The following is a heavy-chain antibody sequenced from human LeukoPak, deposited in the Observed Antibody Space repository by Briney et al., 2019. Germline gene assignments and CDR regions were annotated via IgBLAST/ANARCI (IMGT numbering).Heavy chain of an antibody. V-gene: IGHV4-59*01. Sequence: SETLSLTCTVSGDSMSSFYWSWIRQPPGKGLEWIGYIYYSGSTNYNPSLKSRVTISIDTSKNQFSLKLNSLTAADTAVYYCARGPRASYSSGWYSIPLVDYWGQGTLVTVSS. CDR2: IYYSGST. D-gene: IGHD6-19*01. CDR1: GDSMSSFY. J-gene: IGHJ4*02. CDR3: ARGPRASYSSGWYSIPLVDY.